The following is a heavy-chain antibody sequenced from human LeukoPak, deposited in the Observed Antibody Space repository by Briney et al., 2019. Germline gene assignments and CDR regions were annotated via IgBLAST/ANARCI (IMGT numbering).Heavy chain of an antibody. J-gene: IGHJ4*02. D-gene: IGHD5-18*01. Sequence: GASVTVSCKASGYTFTGYYMHWVRQAPGQGLEWMGWINPTSGGTNYAQKFQGRVTMTRDTSISTAYMELSRLRSDDTAVYYCARVMTTVTRGYSYGYGYWGQGTLVTVSS. CDR1: GYTFTGYY. CDR3: ARVMTTVTRGYSYGYGY. V-gene: IGHV1-2*02. CDR2: INPTSGGT.